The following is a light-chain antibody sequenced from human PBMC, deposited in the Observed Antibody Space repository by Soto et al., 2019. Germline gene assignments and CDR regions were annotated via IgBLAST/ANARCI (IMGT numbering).Light chain of an antibody. CDR2: GAS. CDR1: QSIGAN. V-gene: IGKV3-15*01. J-gene: IGKJ2*02. CDR3: EEYNDWPRT. Sequence: EVVMTQSPATLSVSPGEGATLSCRASQSIGANLVWYQQKPGQAPRLLIYGASARATGVPARFSGSGSGTEFTLTVSSVESEDFAVYYGEEYNDWPRTFGQGTKLEIK.